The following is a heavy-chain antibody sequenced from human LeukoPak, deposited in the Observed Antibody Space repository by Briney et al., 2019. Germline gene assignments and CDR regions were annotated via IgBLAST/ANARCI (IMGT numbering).Heavy chain of an antibody. J-gene: IGHJ4*02. CDR3: AKDSLGDYGDYVALIIGFDY. CDR2: ISGSGGST. Sequence: ESGGSLRLSCAASGFTCSSYAMSSVRQAPGKGLEWVSAISGSGGSTYYADSVKGRFTISRDNSKNTLYLQMNSLRAEDTAVYYCAKDSLGDYGDYVALIIGFDYWGQGTLVTVSS. D-gene: IGHD4-17*01. V-gene: IGHV3-23*01. CDR1: GFTCSSYA.